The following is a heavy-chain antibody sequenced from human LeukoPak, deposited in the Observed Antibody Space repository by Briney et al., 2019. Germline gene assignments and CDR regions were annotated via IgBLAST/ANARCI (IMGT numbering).Heavy chain of an antibody. CDR3: ARHATPREGASSYVDAFHI. CDR2: IYYSGST. CDR1: GGPIRSAGYY. J-gene: IGHJ3*02. V-gene: IGHV4-61*08. D-gene: IGHD1-26*01. Sequence: SETLSLTCNVSGGPIRSAGYYWSWIRQSPGRGLEWIGYIYYSGSTNYNPSLKSRVTISVDTSKNQFSLKLSSVTAADTAVYYCARHATPREGASSYVDAFHIWGQGTKVTVPS.